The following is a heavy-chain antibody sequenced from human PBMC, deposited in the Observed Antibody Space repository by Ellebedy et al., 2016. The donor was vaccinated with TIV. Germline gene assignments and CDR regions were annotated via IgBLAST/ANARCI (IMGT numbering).Heavy chain of an antibody. CDR1: GGSITSSSYY. D-gene: IGHD2/OR15-2a*01. Sequence: MPSETLSLTCTVSGGSITSSSYYWGWIRQPPGKGLEWLGSLFYSGTSDYNPSLKSRVTISLDTKNQFSLKLTSVTAADTAVYYCARDKYPGFTEGNWYSDLWGRGTLVTVSS. V-gene: IGHV4-39*07. CDR3: ARDKYPGFTEGNWYSDL. J-gene: IGHJ2*01. CDR2: LFYSGTS.